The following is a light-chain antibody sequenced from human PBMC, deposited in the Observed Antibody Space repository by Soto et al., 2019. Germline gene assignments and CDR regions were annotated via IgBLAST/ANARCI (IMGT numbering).Light chain of an antibody. CDR3: QQYGGSPRT. CDR2: DAS. J-gene: IGKJ1*01. CDR1: QSISSFY. V-gene: IGKV3-20*01. Sequence: EIVLTQSPGTLSLSPGERATLSCRASQSISSFYLAWYQQTPGQAPRLLIYDASSRAAGIPDRFSGGGSGTDFTLTISRLEPDDFGVYYCQQYGGSPRTFGQRTKVEIK.